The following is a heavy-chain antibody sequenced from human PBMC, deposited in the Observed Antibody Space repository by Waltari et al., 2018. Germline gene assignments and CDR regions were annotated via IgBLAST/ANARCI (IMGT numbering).Heavy chain of an antibody. CDR2: INHSGST. J-gene: IGHJ4*02. V-gene: IGHV4-34*01. CDR3: ARGGEGIQLWPFYFDY. D-gene: IGHD5-18*01. CDR1: VGSFSGSY. Sequence: QVQLQQWGAGLLKPSETLSLTCAVYVGSFSGSYWSWIRQPPGKGLEWIGAINHSGSTKYIAAQKRRGTIAVETCKNQFPLKRSAVTAADTAVYYCARGGEGIQLWPFYFDYWGQGTLVTVSS.